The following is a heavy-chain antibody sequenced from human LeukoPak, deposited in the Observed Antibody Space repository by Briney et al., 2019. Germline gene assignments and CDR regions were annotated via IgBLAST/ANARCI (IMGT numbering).Heavy chain of an antibody. CDR3: AGEMLHQHLGTFDS. CDR2: VYYSGST. Sequence: SQTLSLTRTVSLGSLSSGDSYWHWIRHPPGKGLEWIGYVYYSGSTYYNPSLKSRVFISVDTSKNQFSLKLRSVAAADMAVYYCAGEMLHQHLGTFDSWGLGTLVTVSS. J-gene: IGHJ4*02. V-gene: IGHV4-30-4*01. D-gene: IGHD6-13*01. CDR1: LGSLSSGDSY.